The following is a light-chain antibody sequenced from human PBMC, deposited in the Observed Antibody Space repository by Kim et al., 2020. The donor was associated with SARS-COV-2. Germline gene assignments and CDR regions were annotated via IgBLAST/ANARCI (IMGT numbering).Light chain of an antibody. CDR3: QEYNSDFT. J-gene: IGKJ3*01. Sequence: GDRVTITCRASQTISTWLAWYQQKPGKPPNALISDASSLESGVPSRFSGSGSGTEFTLTISSLQPDDFATYYCQEYNSDFTFGPWTKVDIK. CDR2: DAS. CDR1: QTISTW. V-gene: IGKV1-5*01.